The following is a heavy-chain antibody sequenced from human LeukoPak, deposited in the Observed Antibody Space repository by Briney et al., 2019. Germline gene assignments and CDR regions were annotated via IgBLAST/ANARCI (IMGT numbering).Heavy chain of an antibody. J-gene: IGHJ5*02. D-gene: IGHD3-22*01. CDR1: GFSFSTYA. V-gene: IGHV3-33*01. Sequence: QTGGSLRLSCAASGFSFSTYAMHWVRQAPGKGLDWVAMIWSDGSNQYYADSVKGRFTISRDNSKNTLYLQMNSLRAEDTAVYYCAREATMIVVSGWFDLWGQGTLVTVSS. CDR3: AREATMIVVSGWFDL. CDR2: IWSDGSNQ.